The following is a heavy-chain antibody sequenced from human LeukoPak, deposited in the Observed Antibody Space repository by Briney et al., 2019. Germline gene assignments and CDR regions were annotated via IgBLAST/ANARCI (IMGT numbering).Heavy chain of an antibody. CDR1: GGSISSYY. CDR3: ARAHYSSSCFHFDY. D-gene: IGHD6-13*01. V-gene: IGHV4-59*01. Sequence: SETLSLTCTVSGGSISSYYWSWIRQPPGKGLEWIGYIYYSGSTNYNPSLKSRVTISVDTSKNQFSLKLSSVTAADTAVYYCARAHYSSSCFHFDYWGQGTLVTVSS. CDR2: IYYSGST. J-gene: IGHJ4*02.